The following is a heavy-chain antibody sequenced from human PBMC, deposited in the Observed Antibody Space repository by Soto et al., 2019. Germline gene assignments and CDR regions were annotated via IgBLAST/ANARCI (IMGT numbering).Heavy chain of an antibody. V-gene: IGHV4-59*01. CDR3: ARLATRYYFDY. D-gene: IGHD1-1*01. CDR1: GGSISSYY. J-gene: IGHJ4*02. Sequence: ETLSLTCTVSGGSISSYYWSWIRQPPGKGLEWIGYIYYSGSTNYNPSLKSRVTISVDTSKNQFSLKMSSVTAADTAVYYCARLATRYYFDYWGQGTLVTASS. CDR2: IYYSGST.